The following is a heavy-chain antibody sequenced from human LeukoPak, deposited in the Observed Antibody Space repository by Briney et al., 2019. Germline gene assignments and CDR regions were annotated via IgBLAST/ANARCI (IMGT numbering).Heavy chain of an antibody. CDR1: GFTFSNAW. D-gene: IGHD2-2*01. J-gene: IGHJ4*02. V-gene: IGHV3-15*01. CDR3: TTHAQGFHHTFDY. Sequence: PGGSLRLSCAASGFTFSNAWMSWVRQAPGKGLEWVGRIKSKTDGGTTDYAAPVKGRFTISRDDSKNTLYLQMNSLKTEDTAVYYCTTHAQGFHHTFDYWGQGTLVTVSS. CDR2: IKSKTDGGTT.